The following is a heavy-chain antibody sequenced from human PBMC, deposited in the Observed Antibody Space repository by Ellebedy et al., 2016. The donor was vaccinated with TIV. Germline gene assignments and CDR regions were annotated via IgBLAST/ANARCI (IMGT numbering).Heavy chain of an antibody. CDR3: ARDEGGYSNPYYYYGMDV. CDR2: INPNSGGT. V-gene: IGHV1-2*02. CDR1: GYTFTGYY. Sequence: ASVKVSCKASGYTFTGYYMHWVRQAPGQGLEWMGWINPNSGGTNYAQKFQGRVTMTRDTSTSTVYMELSSLRSEDTAVYYCARDEGGYSNPYYYYGMDVWGQGTTVTVSS. D-gene: IGHD3-10*01. J-gene: IGHJ6*02.